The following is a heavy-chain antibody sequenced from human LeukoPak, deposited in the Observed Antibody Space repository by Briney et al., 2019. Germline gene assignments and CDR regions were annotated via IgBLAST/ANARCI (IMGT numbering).Heavy chain of an antibody. D-gene: IGHD1-26*01. CDR2: IDNAGSIT. V-gene: IGHV3-74*03. Sequence: PGGSLRLSCAASGFTFSNYWIHWVRQAPGKGLVWVSRIDNAGSITTYADSVKGRFTISRDNSKNTLYLQMNSLRAEDTAVYYCYSGSYRWGQGTLVTVSS. CDR1: GFTFSNYW. CDR3: YSGSYR. J-gene: IGHJ5*02.